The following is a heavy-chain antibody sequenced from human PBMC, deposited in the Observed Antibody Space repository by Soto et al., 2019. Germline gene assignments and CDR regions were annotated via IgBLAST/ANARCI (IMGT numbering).Heavy chain of an antibody. J-gene: IGHJ6*02. CDR2: TRCSGSV. CDR1: GGSIRSEYYH. V-gene: IGHV4-30-4*01. CDR3: AREDDGGDRDYYGLDV. Sequence: QVQLQESGPGLVRPSQTLSLTCTVSGGSIRSEYYHWTWIRQAPGQGLEWIGYTRCSGSVHSNPSLQSRLTMSVDTSKNLFSRTLSSVTAADTAVYFCAREDDGGDRDYYGLDVWGQGTTVTVSS. D-gene: IGHD2-21*02.